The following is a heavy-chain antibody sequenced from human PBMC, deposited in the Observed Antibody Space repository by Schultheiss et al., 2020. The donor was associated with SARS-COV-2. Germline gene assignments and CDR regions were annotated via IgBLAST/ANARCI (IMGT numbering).Heavy chain of an antibody. V-gene: IGHV4-59*08. CDR2: IYYSGST. CDR3: ARQGAVVGCEEGEFNYYYYGMDA. CDR1: GGSFSGYY. D-gene: IGHD6-19*01. J-gene: IGHJ6*02. Sequence: GSLRLSCAVYGGSFSGYYWSWIRQPPGKGLEWIGYIYYSGSTNYNPSLKSRVTISVDTSKNQFSLKLSSVTAADTAVYYCARQGAVVGCEEGEFNYYYYGMDAWGQGTTVTVSS.